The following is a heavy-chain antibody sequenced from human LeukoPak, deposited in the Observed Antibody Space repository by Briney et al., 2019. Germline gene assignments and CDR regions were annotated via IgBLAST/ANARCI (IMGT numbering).Heavy chain of an antibody. CDR1: GYSLSSGYY. CDR2: IYHSGST. J-gene: IGHJ3*02. Sequence: SETPSLTCAVSGYSLSSGYYWGWIRAPPGKGVEWIGSIYHSGSTYYNPSLKSRVTISVDTSKNQFSLKLSSVTAADTAVYYCATPYCSSTSCYDAFDIWGQGTMVTVSS. D-gene: IGHD2-2*01. CDR3: ATPYCSSTSCYDAFDI. V-gene: IGHV4-38-2*01.